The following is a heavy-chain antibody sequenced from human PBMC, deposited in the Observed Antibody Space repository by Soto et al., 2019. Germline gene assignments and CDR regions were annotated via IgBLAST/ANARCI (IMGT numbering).Heavy chain of an antibody. J-gene: IGHJ4*02. V-gene: IGHV4-39*01. CDR1: GGSISSSSYY. Sequence: ASETLSLTCTVSGGSISSSSYYWGWIRQPPGKGLEWIGRIYYSGSTNYNPSLKSRVTISADTSKNQFSLNLSSVTAADTAVYYCARGGEYSTSFDYWGQGTLVTVSS. D-gene: IGHD6-6*01. CDR2: IYYSGST. CDR3: ARGGEYSTSFDY.